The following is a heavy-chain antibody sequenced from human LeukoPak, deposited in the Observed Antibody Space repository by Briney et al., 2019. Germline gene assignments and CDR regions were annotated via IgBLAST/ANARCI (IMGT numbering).Heavy chain of an antibody. V-gene: IGHV3-23*01. Sequence: GGSLRLSCAASGFTFSSYAMTWVRQAPGKGLEWVSTISGSGDTTYYADSVKGRFTISRDNSKNTLYLQMNSLRAEDTAVYYCARSGRQWLVLDYWGQGTLVTVSS. CDR1: GFTFSSYA. D-gene: IGHD6-19*01. J-gene: IGHJ4*02. CDR2: ISGSGDTT. CDR3: ARSGRQWLVLDY.